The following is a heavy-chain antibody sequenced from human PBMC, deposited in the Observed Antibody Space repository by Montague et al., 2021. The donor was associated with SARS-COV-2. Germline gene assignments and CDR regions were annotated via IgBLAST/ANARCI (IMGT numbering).Heavy chain of an antibody. Sequence: TLSLTCTVSGGSISSGGYYWSWIRQHPGKGLEWIGYIYYSGSTYYNPSLKSRVTISVDTSKNQFSLKLSSVTAADTAVYYCARAPTIFGVVITNFGYWGQGTLVTVSS. CDR1: GGSISSGGYY. CDR3: ARAPTIFGVVITNFGY. J-gene: IGHJ4*02. CDR2: IYYSGST. D-gene: IGHD3-3*01. V-gene: IGHV4-31*03.